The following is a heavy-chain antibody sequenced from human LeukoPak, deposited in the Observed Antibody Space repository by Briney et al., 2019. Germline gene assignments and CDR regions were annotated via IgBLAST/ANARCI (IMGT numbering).Heavy chain of an antibody. CDR1: GGSFSGYY. Sequence: TSETLSLTCAVYGGSFSGYYWSWIRQPPGKGLEWIGEINHSGSTNYNPSLKSRVTISVDTSKNQFSLKLSSVTAPDTAVYYCAREVLWFGDPRCWFDPWGQGTLVTVSS. CDR3: AREVLWFGDPRCWFDP. D-gene: IGHD3-10*01. CDR2: INHSGST. V-gene: IGHV4-34*01. J-gene: IGHJ5*02.